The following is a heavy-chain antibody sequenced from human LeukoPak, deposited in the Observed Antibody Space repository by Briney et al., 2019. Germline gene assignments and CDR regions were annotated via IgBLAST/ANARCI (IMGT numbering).Heavy chain of an antibody. J-gene: IGHJ4*02. CDR3: ARPYYDILTGYNRGAYYFDY. CDR2: IWYDGSNK. V-gene: IGHV3-33*01. D-gene: IGHD3-9*01. CDR1: GFTFSSYG. Sequence: GGSLRLSCAASGFTFSSYGMHWVRQAPGKGLEWVAVIWYDGSNKYYADSAKGRFTISRDNSKNTLYLQMNSLRAEDTAVYYCARPYYDILTGYNRGAYYFDYWGQGTLVTVSS.